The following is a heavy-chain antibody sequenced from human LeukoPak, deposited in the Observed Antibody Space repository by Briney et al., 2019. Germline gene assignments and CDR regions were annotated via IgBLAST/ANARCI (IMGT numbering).Heavy chain of an antibody. V-gene: IGHV3-23*01. Sequence: GGSLRLSCAASGFTFSSYAMNWVRQAPGKGLEWVSRISGSGGITFYGDSVKGRFSISRDNSKNTVYLQMNSLRVEDTAVYYCAKDPSPVVWGKGTTVTVSS. J-gene: IGHJ6*04. CDR2: ISGSGGIT. CDR3: AKDPSPVV. CDR1: GFTFSSYA.